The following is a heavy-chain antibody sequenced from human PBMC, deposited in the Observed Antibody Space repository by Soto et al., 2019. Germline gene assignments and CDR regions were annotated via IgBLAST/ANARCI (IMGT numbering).Heavy chain of an antibody. D-gene: IGHD6-19*01. Sequence: ASVKVSCKASGATYSRYAISWVRQAPVQGLEWMGGIIPIFGTANYAQKFQGRVTITADESTSTAYMELSSLRSEDTAVYYCAEKTAGYSSGWSHDAFDIWGQGTMVTVAS. J-gene: IGHJ3*02. CDR1: GATYSRYA. CDR2: IIPIFGTA. CDR3: AEKTAGYSSGWSHDAFDI. V-gene: IGHV1-69*13.